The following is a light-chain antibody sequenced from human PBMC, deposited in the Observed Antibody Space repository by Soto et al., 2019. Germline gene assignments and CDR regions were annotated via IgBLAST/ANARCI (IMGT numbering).Light chain of an antibody. V-gene: IGLV2-23*01. CDR2: EGS. J-gene: IGLJ2*01. CDR1: SSDVGSYNL. Sequence: QSALTQPASVSGSPGQSITISCTGTSSDVGSYNLVSWYQQRPGKAPKVMIFEGSERPSGVSNRFSGSKSGNTASLTISGLQAEDEADYYCCSYAGFSTVIFGGGTKLTVL. CDR3: CSYAGFSTVI.